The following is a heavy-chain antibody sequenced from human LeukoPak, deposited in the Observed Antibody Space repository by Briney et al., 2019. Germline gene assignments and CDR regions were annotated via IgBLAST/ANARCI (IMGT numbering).Heavy chain of an antibody. CDR1: GYTFTDYY. CDR3: ARGSPLDYGDLGAYYMDV. D-gene: IGHD4-17*01. Sequence: ASVKVSCKASGYTFTDYYMHWVRQAPGQGLEWMGWINPNSGGTNYAQKFQGWVTMTRDTSISTAYMELSRLTSDDTAVYYCARGSPLDYGDLGAYYMDVWGKGTTVTVSS. J-gene: IGHJ6*03. CDR2: INPNSGGT. V-gene: IGHV1-2*04.